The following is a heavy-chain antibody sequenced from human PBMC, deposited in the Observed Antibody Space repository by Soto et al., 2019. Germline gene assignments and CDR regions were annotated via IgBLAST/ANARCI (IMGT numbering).Heavy chain of an antibody. CDR1: GYTFTSYA. Sequence: QVQLVQSGAEVKKPGASVKVSCKASGYTFTSYAMHWVRQAPGQRLEWMGWINAGNGNTKYSQKFQGRVTITRDTSASTAYMELSSLRSEDTAVYYCARDAQDDYGEPNDAFDIWGQGTMVTVFS. D-gene: IGHD4-17*01. CDR2: INAGNGNT. V-gene: IGHV1-3*01. J-gene: IGHJ3*02. CDR3: ARDAQDDYGEPNDAFDI.